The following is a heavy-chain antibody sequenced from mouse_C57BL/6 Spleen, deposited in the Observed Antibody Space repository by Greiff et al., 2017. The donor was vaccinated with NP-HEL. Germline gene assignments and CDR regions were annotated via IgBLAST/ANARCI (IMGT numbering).Heavy chain of an antibody. J-gene: IGHJ3*01. CDR2: IDPSDSYT. V-gene: IGHV1-50*01. D-gene: IGHD1-1*01. CDR3: ASTVVAEAY. CDR1: GYTFTSYW. Sequence: QVQLQQPGAELVKPGASVKLSCKASGYTFTSYWMQWVKQRPGQGLEWIGEIDPSDSYTNYNQKFKGKATLTVDTSSSTAYMQLSSLTSEDSAVYYCASTVVAEAYWGQGTLVTVSA.